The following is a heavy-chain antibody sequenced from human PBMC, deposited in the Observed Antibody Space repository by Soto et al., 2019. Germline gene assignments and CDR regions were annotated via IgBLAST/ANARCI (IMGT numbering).Heavy chain of an antibody. D-gene: IGHD2-2*02. Sequence: EVQLLESGGGLVQPGGSLRLSCAASGFTFSSYAMSWVRQAPGKGLEWVLAISGSGGSTYYADSVKGRFTISRDNSKNTLYLQMNSLRAEDTAVYYCAKDQGTSDCSSTSCYMLDAFDIWGQGTMVTVSS. J-gene: IGHJ3*02. V-gene: IGHV3-23*01. CDR2: ISGSGGST. CDR3: AKDQGTSDCSSTSCYMLDAFDI. CDR1: GFTFSSYA.